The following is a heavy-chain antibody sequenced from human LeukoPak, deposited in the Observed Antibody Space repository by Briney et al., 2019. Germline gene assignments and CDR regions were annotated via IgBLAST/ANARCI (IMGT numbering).Heavy chain of an antibody. J-gene: IGHJ6*02. V-gene: IGHV4-59*01. D-gene: IGHD3-3*01. Sequence: SETLSLTCTVAGGSISSYYWSWVRQPPGKGLEWIGYIYYIGSTNYNPSLKSRVTISVDTSKNQFSLKLSSVTAAGTAVYYCARVVTYDFWSGSHYGMDVWGQGTTVTVSS. CDR2: IYYIGST. CDR1: GGSISSYY. CDR3: ARVVTYDFWSGSHYGMDV.